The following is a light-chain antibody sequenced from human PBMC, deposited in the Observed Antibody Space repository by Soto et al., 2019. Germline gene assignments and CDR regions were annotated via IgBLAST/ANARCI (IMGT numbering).Light chain of an antibody. CDR3: CSYTSSSSLV. V-gene: IGLV2-14*03. CDR2: DVT. CDR1: SSDVGAYNY. Sequence: QSVLTQPASVSGSPGQSITISCTGTSSDVGAYNYVSWYQQYPGKAPKLTIYDVTSRPSGVSNRFSGSKSGNAASLTISGLQAEDEADYYCCSYTSSSSLVFGTGTKVTVL. J-gene: IGLJ1*01.